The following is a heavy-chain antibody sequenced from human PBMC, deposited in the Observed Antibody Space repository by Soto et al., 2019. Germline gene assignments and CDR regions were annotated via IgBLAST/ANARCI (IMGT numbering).Heavy chain of an antibody. CDR3: ARESGGATATLDYYYFYMDV. V-gene: IGHV1-2*04. J-gene: IGHJ6*03. Sequence: QVQLVQSGAEVKKPGASVTVSCRSSGDTFTDYYMHWVRQAPGQGLEWMGWINPNSGVTKYAQKCQGLVTMTRDTSIRTVYRQLSRLRSDDTAVYYCARESGGATATLDYYYFYMDVWGTGTTVTVSS. CDR1: GDTFTDYY. D-gene: IGHD5-12*01. CDR2: INPNSGVT.